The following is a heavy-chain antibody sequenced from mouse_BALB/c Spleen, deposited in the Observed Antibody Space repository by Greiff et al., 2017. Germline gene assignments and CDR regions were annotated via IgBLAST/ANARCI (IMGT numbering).Heavy chain of an antibody. J-gene: IGHJ4*01. CDR1: GYTFTDYA. CDR3: ARGDGSRPYYYAMDY. D-gene: IGHD1-1*01. Sequence: QVQLQQSGPELVRPGVSVKISCKGSGYTFTDYAMHWVKQSHAKSLEWIGVISTYYGNTNYNQKFKGKATMTVDKSSSTAYMELARLTSEDSAIYYCARGDGSRPYYYAMDYWGQGTSVTVSS. V-gene: IGHV1-67*01. CDR2: ISTYYGNT.